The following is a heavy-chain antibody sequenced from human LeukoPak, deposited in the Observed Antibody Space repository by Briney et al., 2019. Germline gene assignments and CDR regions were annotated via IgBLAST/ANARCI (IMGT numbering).Heavy chain of an antibody. J-gene: IGHJ3*02. V-gene: IGHV1-8*01. CDR3: AREAPIVVVNAVNAFDI. CDR1: GYTFTSYD. CDR2: MNPNSGNT. D-gene: IGHD2-21*01. Sequence: ASVKVPCKASGYTFTSYDINWVRQATGQGLEWMGWMNPNSGNTGYAQKFQGRVTMTRNTSISTAYMELSSLRSEDTAVYYCAREAPIVVVNAVNAFDIWGQGTMVTVSS.